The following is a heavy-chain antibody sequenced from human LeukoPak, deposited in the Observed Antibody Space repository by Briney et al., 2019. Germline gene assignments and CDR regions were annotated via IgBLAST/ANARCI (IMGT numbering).Heavy chain of an antibody. J-gene: IGHJ4*02. CDR3: ARGDYYDSSGVGVWD. CDR2: INPNSGGT. Sequence: PRASVKVSCKASGYTFTGYYMHWVRQAPGQGLEWMGWINPNSGGTNYAQKFQGRVTMTRDTSISTAYMELSRLRSDDTAVYYCARGDYYDSSGVGVWDWGQGTLVTVSS. D-gene: IGHD3-22*01. V-gene: IGHV1-2*02. CDR1: GYTFTGYY.